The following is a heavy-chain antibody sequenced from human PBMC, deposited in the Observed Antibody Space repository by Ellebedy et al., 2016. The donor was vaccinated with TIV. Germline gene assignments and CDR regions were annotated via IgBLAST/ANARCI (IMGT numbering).Heavy chain of an antibody. Sequence: MPSETLSLTCGVSGGSXRSTNWWSWVXQPPGNGLEWIGEIYLSGSTNYNPSLKSRATISVDKSKKQLSLKLSSVTAADTAVYYCAIYGPGSYKLDPLMIWGQGTMVTVSS. CDR3: AIYGPGSYKLDPLMI. D-gene: IGHD3-10*01. V-gene: IGHV4-4*02. J-gene: IGHJ3*01. CDR2: IYLSGST. CDR1: GGSXRSTNW.